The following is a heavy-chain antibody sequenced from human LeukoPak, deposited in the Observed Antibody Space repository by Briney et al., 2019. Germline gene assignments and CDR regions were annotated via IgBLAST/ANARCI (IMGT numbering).Heavy chain of an antibody. CDR3: ASGQFWSGYYYDY. V-gene: IGHV3-74*01. Sequence: GGSLRLSCAASGFTFSNFWMHWVRQAPGKGLVWVSRIDSDGSSTSYADSVKGRFTISRDNAKNTLYLQMNSLRAEDTAVYYCASGQFWSGYYYDYWGRGTLVTVSS. J-gene: IGHJ4*02. CDR2: IDSDGSST. D-gene: IGHD3-3*01. CDR1: GFTFSNFW.